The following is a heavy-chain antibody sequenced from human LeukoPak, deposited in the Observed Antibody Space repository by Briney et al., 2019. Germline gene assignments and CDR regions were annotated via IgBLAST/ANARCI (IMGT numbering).Heavy chain of an antibody. D-gene: IGHD3-22*01. CDR3: AREVRGLSGYYYGPYWYFDL. V-gene: IGHV4-34*01. J-gene: IGHJ2*01. Sequence: SETLSLTCAVYGGSFSGYYWSCIRQPPGKGLEWIGEINHSGSTHYNPSLKSRVTISVDTSKNQFSLKLSSVTAADTAVYYCAREVRGLSGYYYGPYWYFDLWGRGTLVTVSS. CDR1: GGSFSGYY. CDR2: INHSGST.